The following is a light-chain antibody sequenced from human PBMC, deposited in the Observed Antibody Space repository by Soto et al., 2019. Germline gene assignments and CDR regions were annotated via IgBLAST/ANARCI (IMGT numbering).Light chain of an antibody. CDR3: QQRSNWPPYT. CDR2: DAS. V-gene: IGKV3-11*01. CDR1: KSVSSY. Sequence: EIVLTQSPATLSLSPGERPTLSCRTSKSVSSYLAWYQQKPGQAPRLLIYDASNRATGIPARFSGSGSGTDFTLTISSREPEDFAVYYCQQRSNWPPYTFGQGTKLEIK. J-gene: IGKJ2*01.